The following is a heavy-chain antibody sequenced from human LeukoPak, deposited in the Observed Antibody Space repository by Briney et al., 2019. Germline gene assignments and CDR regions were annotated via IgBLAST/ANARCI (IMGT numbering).Heavy chain of an antibody. Sequence: PGGSLRLSCAASGSTFSNYGINWVRQTPGKGLEWVSYISSGSSAINYADSVRGRFSISRDNAKNSLYLQMNSLRPEDTAIYYCARGGAARPDYWGQGTLVTVSS. CDR2: ISSGSSAI. D-gene: IGHD6-6*01. J-gene: IGHJ4*02. CDR3: ARGGAARPDY. V-gene: IGHV3-48*01. CDR1: GSTFSNYG.